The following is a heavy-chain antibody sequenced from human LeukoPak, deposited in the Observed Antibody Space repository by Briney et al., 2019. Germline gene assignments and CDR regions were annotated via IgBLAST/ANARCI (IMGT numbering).Heavy chain of an antibody. CDR2: ISSSGGYI. J-gene: IGHJ4*02. Sequence: GGSLRLSCAASGFSIKTYSMTWVRQAPGKGLEWVSTISSSGGYIYYADSVKGRFTISRDTAKNSLYLQMNSLRVEDTAVYNCARLRDTVTSASDYWGQGTLVTVSS. D-gene: IGHD4-17*01. V-gene: IGHV3-21*01. CDR3: ARLRDTVTSASDY. CDR1: GFSIKTYS.